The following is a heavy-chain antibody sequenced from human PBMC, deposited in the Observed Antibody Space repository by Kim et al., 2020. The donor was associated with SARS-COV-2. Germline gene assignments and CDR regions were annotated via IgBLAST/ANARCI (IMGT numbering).Heavy chain of an antibody. CDR2: ISSSSSYI. J-gene: IGHJ6*02. D-gene: IGHD3-3*01. V-gene: IGHV3-21*01. Sequence: GGSLRLSCAASGFTFSSYSMNWVRQAPGKGLEWVSSISSSSSYIYYADSVKGRFTISRDNAKNSLYLQMNSLRAEDTAVYYCAREEDFGVVIIRYYYYGMDVWGQGTTVTVSS. CDR3: AREEDFGVVIIRYYYYGMDV. CDR1: GFTFSSYS.